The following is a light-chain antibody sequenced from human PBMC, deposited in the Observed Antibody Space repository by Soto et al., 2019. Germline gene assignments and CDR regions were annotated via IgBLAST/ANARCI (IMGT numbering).Light chain of an antibody. CDR2: DVS. CDR3: QQRSRWPVT. Sequence: EIVLTQAPATLSLSPGERATLSCRASQSVNIYLAWYQQRPGQAPRLPIYDVSNRATGIPARFSGSGSGTDFTLTISSLEPEDFAVYYCQQRSRWPVTFGGGTKVEIK. V-gene: IGKV3-11*01. CDR1: QSVNIY. J-gene: IGKJ4*01.